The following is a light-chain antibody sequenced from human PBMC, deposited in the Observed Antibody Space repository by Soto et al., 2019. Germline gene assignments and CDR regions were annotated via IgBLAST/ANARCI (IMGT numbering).Light chain of an antibody. CDR1: SSDVGGYNY. J-gene: IGLJ1*01. V-gene: IGLV2-14*03. CDR2: DVS. CDR3: SSYTSSSAYV. Sequence: QSVLTQPASVYGSPGQSITMSCTGTSSDVGGYNYVSWYQQHPGKAPRLMIYDVSNRPSGVSDRFSGSKSGSTASLTISGLQTEDEADYYCSSYTSSSAYVFGTGTKLTVL.